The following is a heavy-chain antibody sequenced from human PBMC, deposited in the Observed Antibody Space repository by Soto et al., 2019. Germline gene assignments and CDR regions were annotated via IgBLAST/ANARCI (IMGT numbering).Heavy chain of an antibody. CDR1: GFTFDDYA. V-gene: IGHV3-9*01. Sequence: EVQLVESGGGLVQPGRSLRLSCAASGFTFDDYAMHWDRQAPGKGLEWVSGISWNRGSIGYADSVKGRFTISRDNAKNSLYLQMNSLRAEDPALYYCAKDRGLVLSFYFDYRGRGTLVTVSS. CDR2: ISWNRGSI. CDR3: AKDRGLVLSFYFDY. D-gene: IGHD6-19*01. J-gene: IGHJ4*02.